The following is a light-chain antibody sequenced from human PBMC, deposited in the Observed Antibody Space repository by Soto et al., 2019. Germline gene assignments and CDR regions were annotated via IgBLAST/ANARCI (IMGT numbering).Light chain of an antibody. Sequence: SVLTQPHSVSGSPGQSVTISCTGTTSDVGGYNYVSWYQHHPGKAPKLMIYDVNKRPSGVPDRFSGSKSGNTASLTISGLQAEDEADYYCCSYAGSYPYVFGAGTKVTVL. CDR2: DVN. CDR1: TSDVGGYNY. J-gene: IGLJ1*01. V-gene: IGLV2-11*01. CDR3: CSYAGSYPYV.